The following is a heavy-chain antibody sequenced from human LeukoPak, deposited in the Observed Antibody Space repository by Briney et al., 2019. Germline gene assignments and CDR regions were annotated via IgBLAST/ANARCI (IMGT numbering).Heavy chain of an antibody. D-gene: IGHD5-24*01. J-gene: IGHJ4*02. Sequence: GGSLRLSCAASGFTFGSYAMSWVRQAPGKGLEGVSAISGSGGSTYYADSVKGRFTISRDNSKNTLYLQMNSLRAEDTAVYYCANARRDGYNFYDYWGQGTLVTVSS. CDR3: ANARRDGYNFYDY. CDR1: GFTFGSYA. CDR2: ISGSGGST. V-gene: IGHV3-23*01.